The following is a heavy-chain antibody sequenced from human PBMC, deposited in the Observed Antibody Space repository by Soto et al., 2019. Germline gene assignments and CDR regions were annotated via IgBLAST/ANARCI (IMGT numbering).Heavy chain of an antibody. J-gene: IGHJ4*02. CDR3: ARETRQQLVRGGNFDY. D-gene: IGHD6-13*01. CDR2: ISSSSSTI. Sequence: GGSLRLSCAASGFTFSSYSMNWVRQAPGKGLEWVSYISSSSSTIYYADSVKGRFTISRDNAKNSLYLQMNSLRAEDTAVYYCARETRQQLVRGGNFDYWGQGTLVTVSS. CDR1: GFTFSSYS. V-gene: IGHV3-48*01.